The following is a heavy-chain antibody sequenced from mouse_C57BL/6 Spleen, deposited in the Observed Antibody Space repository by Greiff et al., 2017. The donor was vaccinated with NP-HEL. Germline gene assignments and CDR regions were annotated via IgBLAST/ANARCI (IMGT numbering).Heavy chain of an antibody. J-gene: IGHJ1*03. Sequence: QVQLQQPGAELVMPGASVKLSCKASGYTFTSYWMHWVQQRPGQGLEWIGEIDPSDSYTNYNQKFKGKSTLTVDKSSSTAYMQLSSLTSEDSAVYYCASRGELGLDFDVWGTGTTVTVSS. CDR3: ASRGELGLDFDV. V-gene: IGHV1-69*01. D-gene: IGHD4-1*01. CDR1: GYTFTSYW. CDR2: IDPSDSYT.